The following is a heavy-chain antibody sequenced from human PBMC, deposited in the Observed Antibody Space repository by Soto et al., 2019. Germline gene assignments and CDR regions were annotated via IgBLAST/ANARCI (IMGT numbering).Heavy chain of an antibody. CDR1: GFTFSSYG. CDR3: ARAGARNTILDY. Sequence: QVQLVESGGGVVQPGRSLRLSCAASGFTFSSYGMHWVRQAPGKGLEWVAVIWYDGSNKYYADSVKGRFTISRDNSKNTLYLQMNRLRAEDTAVYYCARAGARNTILDYWGQGTLVTVSS. D-gene: IGHD2-2*02. CDR2: IWYDGSNK. J-gene: IGHJ4*02. V-gene: IGHV3-33*01.